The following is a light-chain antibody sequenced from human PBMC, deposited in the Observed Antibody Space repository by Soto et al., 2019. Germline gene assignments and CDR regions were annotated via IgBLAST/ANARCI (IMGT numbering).Light chain of an antibody. CDR3: QQYYAWPRT. V-gene: IGKV3-15*01. J-gene: IGKJ2*01. CDR1: QSVGGD. Sequence: EIVMTQSPVTLSVSPGERATLSCRASQSVGGDLAWYQQIPGQAPRLLIYGAVTRATGVAARFSGGGSGTEFTLTVDSLQSEDLAIYYWQQYYAWPRTFVQGTKLEI. CDR2: GAV.